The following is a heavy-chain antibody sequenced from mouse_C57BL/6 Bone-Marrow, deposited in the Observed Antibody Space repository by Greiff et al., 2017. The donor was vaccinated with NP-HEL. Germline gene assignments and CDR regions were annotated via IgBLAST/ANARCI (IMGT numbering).Heavy chain of an antibody. CDR2: SRNKANDYTT. CDR1: GFTFSDFY. J-gene: IGHJ3*01. V-gene: IGHV7-1*01. Sequence: EVKLMESGGGLVQSGRSLRLSCATSGFTFSDFYMEWVRQAPGKGLEWIAASRNKANDYTTEYSASVKGRFIVSRDTSQSILYLQMNSLRAEDTAIYYCARGGDDGLLAYWGQGTLVTVSA. CDR3: ARGGDDGLLAY. D-gene: IGHD2-2*01.